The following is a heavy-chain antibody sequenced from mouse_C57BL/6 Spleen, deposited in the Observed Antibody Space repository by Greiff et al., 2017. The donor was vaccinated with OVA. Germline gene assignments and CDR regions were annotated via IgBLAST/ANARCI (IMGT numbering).Heavy chain of an antibody. J-gene: IGHJ4*01. CDR3: ARHAYDGYYGAMDY. D-gene: IGHD2-3*01. V-gene: IGHV5-9*01. CDR2: ISGGGGNT. Sequence: EVQGVESGGGLVKPGGSLKLSCAASGFTFSSYTMSWVRQTPEKRLEWVATISGGGGNTYYPDSVKGRFTISRDNAKNTLYLQMSSLRSEDTALYYCARHAYDGYYGAMDYWGQGTSVTVSS. CDR1: GFTFSSYT.